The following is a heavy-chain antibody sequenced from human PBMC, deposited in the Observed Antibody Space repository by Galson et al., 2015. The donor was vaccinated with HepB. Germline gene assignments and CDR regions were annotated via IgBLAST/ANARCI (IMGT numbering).Heavy chain of an antibody. CDR1: GFTFSSYW. J-gene: IGHJ3*02. CDR3: AKDFIGNSGSSDAFDI. CDR2: IKQDGSEK. V-gene: IGHV3-7*03. Sequence: SLRLSCAASGFTFSSYWMSWVRQAPGKGLEWVANIKQDGSEKYYVDSVKGRFTISRDNAKNSLYLQMNSLRAEDTAVYYCAKDFIGNSGSSDAFDIWGQGTMVTVSS. D-gene: IGHD1-26*01.